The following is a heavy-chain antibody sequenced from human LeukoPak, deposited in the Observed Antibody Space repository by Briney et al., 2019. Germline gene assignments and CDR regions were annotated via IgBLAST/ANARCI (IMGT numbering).Heavy chain of an antibody. CDR2: INSDGSST. CDR1: GFEFNVYG. V-gene: IGHV3-74*01. J-gene: IGHJ5*02. D-gene: IGHD1-7*01. CDR3: ARGLNWNYGWFDP. Sequence: RSGGSLRLSCAASGFEFNVYGMNWVRQAPGKGLVWVSRINSDGSSTSYADSVKGRFTIFRDNSKNTLYLQMNSLTAEDTAVYYCARGLNWNYGWFDPWGQGTLVTVSS.